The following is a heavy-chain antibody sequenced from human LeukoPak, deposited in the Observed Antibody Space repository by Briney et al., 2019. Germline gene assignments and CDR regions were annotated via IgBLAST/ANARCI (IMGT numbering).Heavy chain of an antibody. Sequence: GSLRLSCAASGFTFSSYSMNWVRQAPGKGLEWIGSIYYSGSTYYNPSLKSRVTISVDTCKNQFSLKLSSVTAADTAVYYCARGHVGPGFYGVYQYYGMDVWGQGTTVTVSS. CDR1: GFTFSSYSMN. J-gene: IGHJ6*02. V-gene: IGHV4-59*05. D-gene: IGHD6-13*01. CDR3: ARGHVGPGFYGVYQYYGMDV. CDR2: IYYSGST.